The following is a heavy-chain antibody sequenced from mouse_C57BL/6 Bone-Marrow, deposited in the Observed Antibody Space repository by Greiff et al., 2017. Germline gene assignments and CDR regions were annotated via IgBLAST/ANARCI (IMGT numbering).Heavy chain of an antibody. J-gene: IGHJ3*01. CDR1: GYAFSSSW. CDR3: ARGGSSGPVAY. Sequence: VKLMESGPELVKPGASVKISCKASGYAFSSSWMNWVKQRPGKGLEWIGRIYPGDGDTNYNGKFKGKATLTADKSSSTAYMQLSSLTSEDSAVYFCARGGSSGPVAYWGQGTLVTVSA. D-gene: IGHD3-2*02. CDR2: IYPGDGDT. V-gene: IGHV1-82*01.